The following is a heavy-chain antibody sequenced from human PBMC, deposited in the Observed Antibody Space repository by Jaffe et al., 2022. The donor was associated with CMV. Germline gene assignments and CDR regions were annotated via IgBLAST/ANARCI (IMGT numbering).Heavy chain of an antibody. CDR3: ARSSDYYDSSGYYYAGGLFDY. CDR1: GFTVSSNY. Sequence: EVQLVESGGGLVQPGGSLRLSCAASGFTVSSNYMSWVRQAPGKGLEWVSVIYSGGSTYYADSVKGRFTISRDNSKNTLYLQMNSLRAEDTAVYYCARSSDYYDSSGYYYAGGLFDYWGQGTLVTVSS. D-gene: IGHD3-22*01. J-gene: IGHJ4*02. CDR2: IYSGGST. V-gene: IGHV3-66*01.